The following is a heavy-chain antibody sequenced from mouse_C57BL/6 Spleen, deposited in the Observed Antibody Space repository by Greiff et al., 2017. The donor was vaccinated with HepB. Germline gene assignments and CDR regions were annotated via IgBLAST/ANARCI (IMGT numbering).Heavy chain of an antibody. J-gene: IGHJ2*01. CDR2: INPNNGGT. Sequence: EVQLQQSGPELVKPGASVKMSCKASGYTFTDYNMHWVKQSHGKSLEWIGYINPNNGGTSYNQKFKGKATLTVTKSSSTAYMELRSLPSEDSAVYYCARDDYDVLDYWGQGTTLTVSS. CDR3: ARDDYDVLDY. D-gene: IGHD2-4*01. CDR1: GYTFTDYN. V-gene: IGHV1-22*01.